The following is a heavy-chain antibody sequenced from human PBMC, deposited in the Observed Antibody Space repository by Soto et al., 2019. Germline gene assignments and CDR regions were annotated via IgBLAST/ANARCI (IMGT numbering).Heavy chain of an antibody. Sequence: QVQLVQSGAEVKKPGSSVKVSCMASGGTFSSYAIDWVRQAPGQGLEWMGGIIPLFGTTNYAQKLQGRVKLTADESTRTAYMELSTLTSEDTAVYYCARGTVTGSEYNYYYYGMDVWGQGTTVTVSS. J-gene: IGHJ6*02. D-gene: IGHD1-1*01. CDR1: GGTFSSYA. V-gene: IGHV1-69*12. CDR2: IIPLFGTT. CDR3: ARGTVTGSEYNYYYYGMDV.